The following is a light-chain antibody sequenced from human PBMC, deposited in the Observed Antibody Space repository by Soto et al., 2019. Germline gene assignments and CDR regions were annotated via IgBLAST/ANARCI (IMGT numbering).Light chain of an antibody. CDR1: GRDIGAYDY. CDR3: SSYTTSYFYV. J-gene: IGLJ1*01. CDR2: GVK. V-gene: IGLV2-14*01. Sequence: QSVLTQPASVSGSPGQSITISCTGSGRDIGAYDYVSWYQQYPGKAPKLIIYGVKNRPSGVSNRFSASKSAFTASLTISGLQTEDEADYYCSSYTTSYFYVFGPGTKLTVL.